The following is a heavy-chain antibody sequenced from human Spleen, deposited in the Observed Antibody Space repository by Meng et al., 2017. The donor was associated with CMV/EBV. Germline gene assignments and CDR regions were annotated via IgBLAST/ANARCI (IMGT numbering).Heavy chain of an antibody. CDR1: GGTFSTYA. D-gene: IGHD6-13*01. J-gene: IGHJ1*01. Sequence: QVQLVQSGAEAKKPGSSVKVSCKASGGTFSTYAINWVRQAPGQGLEWMGGIIPILGIAKIAQKFQGRVTITAGNSTGTVYMDLRSLRSDDTAVYYCARDQQLIPAEYFQHWGPGTLVTVSS. CDR3: ARDQQLIPAEYFQH. V-gene: IGHV1-69*10. CDR2: IIPILGIA.